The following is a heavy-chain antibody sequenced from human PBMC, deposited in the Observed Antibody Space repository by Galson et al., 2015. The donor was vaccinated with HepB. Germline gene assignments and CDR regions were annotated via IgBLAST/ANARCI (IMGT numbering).Heavy chain of an antibody. Sequence: SVKVSCKASGYTFTSYYMHWVRQAPGQGLEWMGIINPSGGSTSYAQKFQGRVTMTRDTSTSTVYMELSSLRSEDTAVYYCARVRGRPPYDFWRGGFDPWGQGTLVTVSS. J-gene: IGHJ5*02. CDR2: INPSGGST. CDR1: GYTFTSYY. D-gene: IGHD3-3*01. V-gene: IGHV1-46*01. CDR3: ARVRGRPPYDFWRGGFDP.